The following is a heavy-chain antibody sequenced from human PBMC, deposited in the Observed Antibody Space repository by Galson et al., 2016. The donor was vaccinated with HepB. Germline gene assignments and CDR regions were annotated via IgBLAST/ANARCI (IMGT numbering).Heavy chain of an antibody. Sequence: CAISGDSVYNNGAAWVWIRQSPSRGLEWLGRTFYRSTWENHYAGSVKNRITISPDTSRNQFSLHLNSVTSEDTAVYYCARAVMLGRGMDVWGQGTTVTVSS. D-gene: IGHD3-10*01. J-gene: IGHJ6*02. CDR3: ARAVMLGRGMDV. V-gene: IGHV6-1*01. CDR1: GDSVYNNGAA. CDR2: TFYRSTWEN.